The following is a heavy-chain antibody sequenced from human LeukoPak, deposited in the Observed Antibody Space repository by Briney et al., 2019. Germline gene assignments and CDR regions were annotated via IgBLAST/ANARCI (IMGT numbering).Heavy chain of an antibody. J-gene: IGHJ4*02. CDR3: ARVPYDSPPYFDY. V-gene: IGHV3-23*01. CDR1: GFTFRSYG. D-gene: IGHD3-22*01. Sequence: GGSLRLSCAASGFTFRSYGMSWVRQAPGKGLEWVSAISGSGANTYFADSVRGRLTISRDNSKNTLYLQMNSLRAEDTAVYYCARVPYDSPPYFDYWGQGTLVTVSS. CDR2: ISGSGANT.